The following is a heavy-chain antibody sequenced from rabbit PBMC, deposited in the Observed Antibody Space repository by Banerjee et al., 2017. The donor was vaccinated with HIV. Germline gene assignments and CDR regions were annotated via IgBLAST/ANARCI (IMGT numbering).Heavy chain of an antibody. J-gene: IGHJ4*01. CDR1: GFDFSSDYW. CDR2: IYIDSSIT. Sequence: QSLEESGGDLVKPGASLTLTCTASGFDFSSDYWICWVRQAPGKGLEWIGCIYIDSSITYYASWAKGRFTISKTSSTTVTLQMTSLTAADTATYFCARRYDLPYASGYYLNFWGQGTLVTVS. CDR3: ARRYDLPYASGYYLNF. D-gene: IGHD6-1*01. V-gene: IGHV1S40*01.